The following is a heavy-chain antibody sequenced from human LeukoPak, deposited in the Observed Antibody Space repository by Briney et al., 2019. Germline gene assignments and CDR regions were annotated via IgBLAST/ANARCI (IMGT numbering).Heavy chain of an antibody. CDR1: GFNLNYYG. V-gene: IGHV3-30*03. D-gene: IGHD3-22*01. CDR3: ARDRYYDSRMDY. J-gene: IGHJ4*02. Sequence: PGGSLRLSCAASGFNLNYYGMNWVRQAPGKGLEWVAVISYDGSNKYYADSVKGRFTISRDNSKNTLYLQMNSLRAEDTAVYYCARDRYYDSRMDYWGQGTLVTVSS. CDR2: ISYDGSNK.